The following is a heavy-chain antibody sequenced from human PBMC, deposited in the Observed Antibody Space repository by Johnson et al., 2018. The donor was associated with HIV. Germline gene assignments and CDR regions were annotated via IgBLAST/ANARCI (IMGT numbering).Heavy chain of an antibody. V-gene: IGHV3-23*04. D-gene: IGHD2/OR15-2a*01. Sequence: VHLVESGGSLLQPGGSLRLSCAASGFTFSTNAMSWVRQAPGKGLEWVSGISDSGGRTDYADSVKGRFSISRDNSKNTLYLQMNSLRAEDTAGDYCAVEGARNPDGFDIWGQGTMVTVSS. J-gene: IGHJ3*02. CDR3: AVEGARNPDGFDI. CDR2: ISDSGGRT. CDR1: GFTFSTNA.